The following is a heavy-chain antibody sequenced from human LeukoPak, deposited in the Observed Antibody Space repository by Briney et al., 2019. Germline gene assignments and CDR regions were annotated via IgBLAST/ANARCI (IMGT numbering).Heavy chain of an antibody. CDR2: INPRGST. J-gene: IGHJ4*02. D-gene: IGHD5-24*01. Sequence: SETLSLTCGVYGGSFSGYYWSWIRQPPGKGLEWIGEINPRGSTNYNPSLKSRVTLSADTSKNQFSLTLNSVTAADTAVHYCARRRLGYYFDYWGQGTLVTVSS. CDR1: GGSFSGYY. CDR3: ARRRLGYYFDY. V-gene: IGHV4-34*01.